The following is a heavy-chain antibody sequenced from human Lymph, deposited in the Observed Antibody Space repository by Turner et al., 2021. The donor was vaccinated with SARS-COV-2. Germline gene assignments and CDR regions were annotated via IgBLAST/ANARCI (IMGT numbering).Heavy chain of an antibody. J-gene: IGHJ4*02. Sequence: QVQLVQSGAEVKKPGASVKISCKVSGSTLTELSIHWVRQAPGKGLELMGGVDPEDGETIYAQKFQGRGTMTEDTSTDTAYMELSSLRSEDTAVYYCATLKSNWKILTGRYYFDFWGQGTLVTVSS. CDR1: GSTLTELS. D-gene: IGHD1-1*01. CDR3: ATLKSNWKILTGRYYFDF. V-gene: IGHV1-24*01. CDR2: VDPEDGET.